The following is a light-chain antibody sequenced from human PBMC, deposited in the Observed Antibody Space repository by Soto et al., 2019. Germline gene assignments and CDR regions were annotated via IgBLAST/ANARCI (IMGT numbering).Light chain of an antibody. Sequence: DIQMTQSPSSLSASVGDRVTITCRASQGISNYLAWYQQKPGKVPKLLIYAASTLQSGDPSRFSGSGSATEFTITISSLQPEDVATYYCQKYNSDPRTFGQGTKVEIK. V-gene: IGKV1-27*01. CDR3: QKYNSDPRT. J-gene: IGKJ1*01. CDR1: QGISNY. CDR2: AAS.